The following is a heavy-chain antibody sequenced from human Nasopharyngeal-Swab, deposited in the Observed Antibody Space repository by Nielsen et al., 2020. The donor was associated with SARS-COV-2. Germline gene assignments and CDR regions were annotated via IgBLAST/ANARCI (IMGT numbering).Heavy chain of an antibody. CDR2: IKEDGSEK. Sequence: GGSLRLSCAASGFTFSSYWMSWVRQAPGKGLEWVAYIKEDGSEKYFVDSVKGRFTISRDNAKNSLCLQMNSLRAEDTAVYYCARSYYGAYYYGMDVWGQGTTVTVSS. D-gene: IGHD4-17*01. J-gene: IGHJ6*02. CDR3: ARSYYGAYYYGMDV. V-gene: IGHV3-7*05. CDR1: GFTFSSYW.